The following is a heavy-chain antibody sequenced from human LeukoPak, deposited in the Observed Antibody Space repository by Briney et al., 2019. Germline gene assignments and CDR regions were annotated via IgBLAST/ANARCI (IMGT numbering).Heavy chain of an antibody. CDR1: GYTFTSYY. CDR3: ARDKVHAFDI. J-gene: IGHJ3*02. V-gene: IGHV1-2*02. Sequence: ASVKVSCKASGYTFTSYYMHWVRQAPGQGLEWMGWINPNSGGTNYAQKFQGRVTMTTDTSTNTAYMQLRSLRSDDTALYYCARDKVHAFDIWGQGTMVTVSS. CDR2: INPNSGGT.